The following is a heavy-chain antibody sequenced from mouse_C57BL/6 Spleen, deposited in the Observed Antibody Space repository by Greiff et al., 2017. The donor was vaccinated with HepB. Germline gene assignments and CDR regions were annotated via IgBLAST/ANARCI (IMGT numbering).Heavy chain of an antibody. V-gene: IGHV5-9-1*02. J-gene: IGHJ4*01. CDR2: ISSGGDYI. CDR3: TRDTTDYYAMDY. Sequence: EVKLVESGAGLVKPGGSLKLSCAASGFTFSSYAMSWVRQTPEKRLEWVAYISSGGDYIYYADTVKGRFTISRDNARNTLYLQMSSLKSEDTAMYYCTRDTTDYYAMDYWGQGTSVTVSS. D-gene: IGHD1-1*01. CDR1: GFTFSSYA.